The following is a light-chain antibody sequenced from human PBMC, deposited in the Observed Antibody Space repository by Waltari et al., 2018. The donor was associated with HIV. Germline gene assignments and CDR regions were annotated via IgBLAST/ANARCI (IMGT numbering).Light chain of an antibody. V-gene: IGLV3-21*03. CDR2: HDY. CDR1: NIRSKS. J-gene: IGLJ3*02. CDR3: QVWDSNNGHQGV. Sequence: SYVLTQPPSVSVAPGKTVSITCGGNNIRSKSVHWYQQKPGQAPAVVVYHDYDRPSGIPERFSGSNADNTATLTINRVEDGDEADYYCQVWDSNNGHQGVFGGGTKLTVL.